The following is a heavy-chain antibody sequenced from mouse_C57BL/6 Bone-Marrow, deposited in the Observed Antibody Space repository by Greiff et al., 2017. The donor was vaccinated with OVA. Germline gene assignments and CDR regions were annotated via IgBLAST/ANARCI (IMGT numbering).Heavy chain of an antibody. J-gene: IGHJ2*01. CDR3: AGGEDY. V-gene: IGHV5-6*01. CDR1: GFTFSSYG. Sequence: EVMLVGSGGDLVKPGGSLKLSCAASGFTFSSYGMSWVRQTPDKRLEWVATISSGGSYTYYPDSVKGRFTISRDNAKNTLYLQMSSLKSEDTAMYYCAGGEDYWGQGTTLTVSS. CDR2: ISSGGSYT.